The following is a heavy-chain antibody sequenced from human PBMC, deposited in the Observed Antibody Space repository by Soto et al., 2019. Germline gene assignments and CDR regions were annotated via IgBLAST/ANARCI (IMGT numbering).Heavy chain of an antibody. J-gene: IGHJ4*02. CDR3: AGWGGHDYNY. CDR1: GVTFTDFY. D-gene: IGHD4-4*01. Sequence: EVQLVQSGGGLVQPGGSLRLSCVGSGVTFTDFYMNWARQAPGKGLEWVANIRPDGSETNYVESVKGRFTSSRDNAKNSLFLQMSSLRGDDTAVYYCAGWGGHDYNYWGQGILVPVSS. V-gene: IGHV3-7*03. CDR2: IRPDGSET.